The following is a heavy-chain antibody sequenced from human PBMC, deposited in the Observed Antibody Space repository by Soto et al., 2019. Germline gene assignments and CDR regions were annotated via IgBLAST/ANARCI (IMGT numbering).Heavy chain of an antibody. CDR1: GYSFTSYW. D-gene: IGHD3-22*01. Sequence: GESLKISCKGSGYSFTSYWISWVRQMPGKGLEWMGRIDPSDSYTNYSPSFQGHVTISADKSISTAYLQLSSLNASDTAMYYCARRVRHYYASRYYYGMDVWERGTTVAVSS. V-gene: IGHV5-10-1*01. CDR2: IDPSDSYT. J-gene: IGHJ6*01. CDR3: ARRVRHYYASRYYYGMDV.